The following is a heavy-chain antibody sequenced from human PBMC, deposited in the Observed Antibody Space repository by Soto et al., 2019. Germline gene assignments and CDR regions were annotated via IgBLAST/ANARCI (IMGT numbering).Heavy chain of an antibody. D-gene: IGHD6-13*01. CDR1: GYTFTSYG. CDR3: VRRHVSATGIDWFDP. J-gene: IGHJ5*02. V-gene: IGHV1-3*01. CDR2: INAANGDT. Sequence: ASVKVSCKASGYTFTSYGIHWVRQAPGQRLEWMGWINAANGDTKYSSKFQGRVTITRDTSASTAYMELSSLRSEDTAVYYCVRRHVSATGIDWFDPWGQGTLVTVSS.